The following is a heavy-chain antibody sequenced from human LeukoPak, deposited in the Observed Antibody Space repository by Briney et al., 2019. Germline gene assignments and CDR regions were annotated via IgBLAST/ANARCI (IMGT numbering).Heavy chain of an antibody. J-gene: IGHJ4*02. D-gene: IGHD4-23*01. CDR2: MNPNTGNT. CDR1: GYSFTSYD. V-gene: IGHV1-8*02. CDR3: ARTATVVTPVDY. Sequence: ASVKVSCKASGYSFTSYDINWVRQATGQGLEWMGWMNPNTGNTGYAQKLQGRVTMTTDTSTSTAYMELRSLRSDDTAVYYCARTATVVTPVDYWGQGTLVTVSS.